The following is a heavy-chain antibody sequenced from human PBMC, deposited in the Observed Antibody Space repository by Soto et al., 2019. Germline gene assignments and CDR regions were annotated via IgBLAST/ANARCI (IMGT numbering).Heavy chain of an antibody. V-gene: IGHV3-49*03. Sequence: GGSLRLSCTASGFTFGDYAMSWFLQAQGKGLEWVGFIRSKAYGGTTEYAASVKGRFTISRDDSKSIAYLQMNSLKTEDTAVYYCTRSQLYYYGSGSSSFDPWGQGTLVTVSS. CDR1: GFTFGDYA. D-gene: IGHD3-10*01. CDR3: TRSQLYYYGSGSSSFDP. CDR2: IRSKAYGGTT. J-gene: IGHJ5*02.